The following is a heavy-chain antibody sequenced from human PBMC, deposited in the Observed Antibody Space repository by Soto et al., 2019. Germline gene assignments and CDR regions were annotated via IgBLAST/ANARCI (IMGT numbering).Heavy chain of an antibody. CDR3: ARENVATGTPAGVYYMDV. CDR2: IKQDGSEK. V-gene: IGHV3-7*01. Sequence: GGSLRLSCAASGFTFSSYWMSWVRQAPGKGLEWVANIKQDGSEKYYVDSVKGRFTISRDNAKNSLYLQMNSLRAEDTAVYYCARENVATGTPAGVYYMDVWGKGTTVTVSS. CDR1: GFTFSSYW. J-gene: IGHJ6*03. D-gene: IGHD1-1*01.